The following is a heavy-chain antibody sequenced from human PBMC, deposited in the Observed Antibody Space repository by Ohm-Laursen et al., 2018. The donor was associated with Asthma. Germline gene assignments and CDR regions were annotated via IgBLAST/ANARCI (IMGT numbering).Heavy chain of an antibody. CDR3: ARDGGCGDSYFDY. J-gene: IGHJ4*02. CDR2: ISYDGSNK. V-gene: IGHV3-30*03. D-gene: IGHD4-17*01. CDR1: GFTFSSYG. Sequence: SLRLSCAASGFTFSSYGMHWVRQAPGKGLEWVAVISYDGSNKYYADSVKGRFTISRDNSKNTLYLQMNSLRAEDTAVYYCARDGGCGDSYFDYWGQGTLVTVSS.